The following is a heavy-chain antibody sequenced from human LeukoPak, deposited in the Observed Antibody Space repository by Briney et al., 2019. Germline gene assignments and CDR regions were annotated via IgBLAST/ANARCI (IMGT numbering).Heavy chain of an antibody. CDR3: ATASIVVVTADTRYFDP. J-gene: IGHJ5*02. CDR2: FDPEDGET. V-gene: IGHV1-24*01. Sequence: GASVKVSCKVSGYTLTELSMHWVRQAPGKGLEWMGGFDPEDGETIYAQKFQGRVTMTEDTSTDTAYMELSSLRSEDTAVYYCATASIVVVTADTRYFDPWGQGTLVTVSS. CDR1: GYTLTELS. D-gene: IGHD2-21*02.